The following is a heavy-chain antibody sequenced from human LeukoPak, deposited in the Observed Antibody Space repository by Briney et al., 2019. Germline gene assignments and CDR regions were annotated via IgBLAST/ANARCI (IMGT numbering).Heavy chain of an antibody. D-gene: IGHD6-19*01. J-gene: IGHJ4*02. CDR1: GFTFSSHA. V-gene: IGHV3-23*01. CDR2: ISDRGDNK. Sequence: GGSLRLSCAASGFTFSSHAMSWVRQAPGKGLEWVSAISDRGDNKQYTDSVKGRLTISRDNSKNTLYLQMNSLRADDTAVYYCAKSSRYDTGWYGRIDYWGQGTLVTVS. CDR3: AKSSRYDTGWYGRIDY.